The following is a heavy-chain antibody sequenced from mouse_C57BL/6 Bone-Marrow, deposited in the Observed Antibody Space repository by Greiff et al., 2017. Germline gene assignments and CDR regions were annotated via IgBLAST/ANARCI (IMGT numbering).Heavy chain of an antibody. Sequence: QVQLQQSGPDLVKPSPSLSISCTVSGYAFSSSWMNWVKQRPGKGLEWIGRIFPGDGDTNYNGKFKGKATLTADKSSSTAYMQLSSLTSEDYAVYFCARWFLQCSWEMDDWGKGTSVTVSS. CDR2: IFPGDGDT. V-gene: IGHV1-82*01. J-gene: IGHJ4*01. D-gene: IGHD4-1*01. CDR1: GYAFSSSW. CDR3: ARWFLQCSWEMDD.